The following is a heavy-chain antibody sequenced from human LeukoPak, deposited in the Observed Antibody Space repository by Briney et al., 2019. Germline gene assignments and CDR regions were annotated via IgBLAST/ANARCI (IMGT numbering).Heavy chain of an antibody. V-gene: IGHV3-30*18. CDR2: ISHDGGST. Sequence: PGGSLRLSCAASGFSFSSYAMYWVRQAPGEGLEWVAVISHDGGSTYYADSVVGRFTISRDNSKNTLYLQMSSLRAEDTAVYYCVKDHTGRLWFGELLSDPAYWGQGTLVTVSS. D-gene: IGHD3-10*01. CDR1: GFSFSSYA. J-gene: IGHJ4*02. CDR3: VKDHTGRLWFGELLSDPAY.